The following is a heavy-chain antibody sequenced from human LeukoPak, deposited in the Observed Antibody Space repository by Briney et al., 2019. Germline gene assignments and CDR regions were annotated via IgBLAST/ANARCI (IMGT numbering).Heavy chain of an antibody. Sequence: SESLSLTCAVYGESFSGYYWSWIRQPPGKGLEWIGEINHSGSTNYNPSLKSRVTISVDTSKNQFSLKLSSVTAADTAVYCCAREGSYSSHDYWGQGTLVTVSS. CDR1: GESFSGYY. CDR3: AREGSYSSHDY. D-gene: IGHD4-4*01. J-gene: IGHJ4*02. CDR2: INHSGST. V-gene: IGHV4-34*01.